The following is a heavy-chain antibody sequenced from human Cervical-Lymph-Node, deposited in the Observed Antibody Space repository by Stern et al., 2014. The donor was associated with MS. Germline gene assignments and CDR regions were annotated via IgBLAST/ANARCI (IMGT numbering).Heavy chain of an antibody. V-gene: IGHV4-4*02. Sequence: VQLVESGPGLVKPSGTLSLTCAVSGGSASSTNLRCLVRQSPAQRLEWIWNISHTGTSNYRPSLSTQVSISLDTAKNHPSLSLTSVTAADTAVYYCARERQQYCNSEGCSYWYFDLWGRGTLVTVSS. CDR2: ISHTGTS. CDR3: ARERQQYCNSEGCSYWYFDL. D-gene: IGHD2/OR15-2a*01. CDR1: GGSASSTNL. J-gene: IGHJ2*01.